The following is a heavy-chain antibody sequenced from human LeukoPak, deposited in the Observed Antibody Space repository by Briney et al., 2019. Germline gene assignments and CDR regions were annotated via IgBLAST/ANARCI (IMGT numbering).Heavy chain of an antibody. Sequence: PSETLSLTCTVSGGSISSYYWSWIRQPPGKGLEWIGYIYYSGSTNYNPSLKSRVTISVDTSKNQFSLKLSSVTAADTAVYYCARVGLGYSSGFILSLYLDYWGQGTLVTVSS. V-gene: IGHV4-59*01. D-gene: IGHD6-19*01. J-gene: IGHJ4*02. CDR2: IYYSGST. CDR1: GGSISSYY. CDR3: ARVGLGYSSGFILSLYLDY.